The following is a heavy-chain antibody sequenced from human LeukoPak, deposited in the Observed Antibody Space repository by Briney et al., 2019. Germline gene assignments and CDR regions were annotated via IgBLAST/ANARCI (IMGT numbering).Heavy chain of an antibody. D-gene: IGHD2-21*01. J-gene: IGHJ6*03. CDR2: IYPGDSDT. V-gene: IGHV5-51*01. CDR3: ARGDLGAPAKMAAGNYYYMDV. CDR1: GYSFTSYW. Sequence: GESLKISCKGSGYSFTSYWIGWVRQMPGKGLEWMGIIYPGDSDTRYSPSFQGQVTISADKSISTAYLQWSSLKASDTAMYYCARGDLGAPAKMAAGNYYYMDVWGKGTTVTVSS.